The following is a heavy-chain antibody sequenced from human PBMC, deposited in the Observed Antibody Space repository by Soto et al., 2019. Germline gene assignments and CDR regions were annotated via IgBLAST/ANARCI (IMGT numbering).Heavy chain of an antibody. J-gene: IGHJ6*02. V-gene: IGHV1-2*02. D-gene: IGHD3-16*01. CDR3: ARDRGACHYGIDV. Sequence: ASVKVSCKASGYTFTTYYLHWVRQAPGQGLEWMGWIDPNSGDTNYAQKFQGRVTMTRDTSVSTAYMELSRLRSDDTAVCYCARDRGACHYGIDVRGQRTTVP. CDR2: IDPNSGDT. CDR1: GYTFTTYY.